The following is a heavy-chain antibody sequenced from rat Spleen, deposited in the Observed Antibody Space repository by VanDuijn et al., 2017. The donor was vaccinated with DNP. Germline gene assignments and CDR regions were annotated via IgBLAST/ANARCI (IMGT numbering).Heavy chain of an antibody. D-gene: IGHD1-10*01. CDR3: ASSYNNYWDWFAY. CDR2: INNAGST. CDR1: GYSITSNHK. Sequence: EVQLQESGPGLVKPSQSLSLTCSVTGYSITSNHKWSWIRKFPGNELEWMGYINNAGSTNYNPSLKSRISISRDASKNQFFLQLNSVTTEDTATYYCASSYNNYWDWFAYWGQGTLVTVSS. V-gene: IGHV3-3*01. J-gene: IGHJ3*01.